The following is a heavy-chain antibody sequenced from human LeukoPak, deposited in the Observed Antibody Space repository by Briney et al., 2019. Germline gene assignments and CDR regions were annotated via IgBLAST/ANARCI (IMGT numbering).Heavy chain of an antibody. Sequence: PGGSLRLSCAASGFTVTNAWMTWVRQAPGKGLEWVSYISSSGNTICYADSVKGRFTISRDSAKNSLYLQMNSLRAEDTAVYYCARDSGSYYPFRYWGQGTLVTVSS. CDR1: GFTVTNAW. CDR2: ISSSGNTI. J-gene: IGHJ4*02. V-gene: IGHV3-48*04. D-gene: IGHD3-10*01. CDR3: ARDSGSYYPFRY.